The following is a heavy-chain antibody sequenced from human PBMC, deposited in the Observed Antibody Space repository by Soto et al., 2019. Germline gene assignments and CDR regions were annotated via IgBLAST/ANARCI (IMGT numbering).Heavy chain of an antibody. D-gene: IGHD3-22*01. Sequence: QVQLVQSGAEVKKPGSSVKVSCKASGGTFGSYAISWVRQAPGQGLEWMGGIITIFGSANYAQKFQGRVTITADESTGTAYMELRSLRSADTAVYYCARAPRDSSGYTFDYWGQGTLVTVSS. J-gene: IGHJ4*02. CDR2: IITIFGSA. V-gene: IGHV1-69*01. CDR3: ARAPRDSSGYTFDY. CDR1: GGTFGSYA.